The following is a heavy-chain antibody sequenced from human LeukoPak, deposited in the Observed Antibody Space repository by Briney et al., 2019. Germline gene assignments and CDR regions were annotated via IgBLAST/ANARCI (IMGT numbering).Heavy chain of an antibody. J-gene: IGHJ3*02. CDR2: IYTSGTT. CDR3: ARGVDYVYAFDI. V-gene: IGHV4-4*07. Sequence: SSETLSLTCTVSGGSISNYYWSWLRQPAGKGLEWIGRIYTSGTTHYSPSLKSRVTMSVDTSKNRFSLKLTSVTAADTAVYYCARGVDYVYAFDIWGQGTMVTVSS. D-gene: IGHD4-17*01. CDR1: GGSISNYY.